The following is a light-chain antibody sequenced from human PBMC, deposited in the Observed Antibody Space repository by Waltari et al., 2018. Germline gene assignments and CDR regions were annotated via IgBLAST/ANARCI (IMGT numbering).Light chain of an antibody. CDR3: AGWDDSLNGV. CDR2: RDN. CDR1: SSNIAIHT. V-gene: IGLV1-44*01. Sequence: SSSNIAIHTVNWYQHLPGTAPKLLIYRDNQRPSGVPDRFSGSKSGTSASLAITDLQSEDEADYYCAGWDDSLNGVFGGGTKLTVL. J-gene: IGLJ3*02.